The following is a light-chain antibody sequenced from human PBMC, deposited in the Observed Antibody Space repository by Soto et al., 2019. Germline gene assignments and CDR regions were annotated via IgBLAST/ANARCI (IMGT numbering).Light chain of an antibody. CDR3: AAWDDSLSGPL. Sequence: QSVLTQPPSASGTPGQRVTISCSGSSSNIGSEYVYWYQQFPGTAPKLLISGNNHRPSGVPGRCSGPKSVTSASLAISGLRSDDYANYYCAAWDDSLSGPLFGGGTKLTVL. J-gene: IGLJ2*01. CDR2: GNN. V-gene: IGLV1-47*01. CDR1: SSNIGSEY.